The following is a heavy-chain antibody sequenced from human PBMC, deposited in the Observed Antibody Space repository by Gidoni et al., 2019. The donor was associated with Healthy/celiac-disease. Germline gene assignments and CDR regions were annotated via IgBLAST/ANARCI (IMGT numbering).Heavy chain of an antibody. V-gene: IGHV4-61*02. D-gene: IGHD6-13*01. CDR2: IYTSGST. CDR3: AREAGYSSSWPHHWFDP. Sequence: QVQLQESGPGLVKPSQTLSLTCTVSGGSISSGSYYWSWIRQPAGKGLEWIGRIYTSGSTNYNPSLKSRVTISVDTSKNQFSLKLSSVTAADTAVYYCAREAGYSSSWPHHWFDPWGQGTLVTVSS. CDR1: GGSISSGSYY. J-gene: IGHJ5*02.